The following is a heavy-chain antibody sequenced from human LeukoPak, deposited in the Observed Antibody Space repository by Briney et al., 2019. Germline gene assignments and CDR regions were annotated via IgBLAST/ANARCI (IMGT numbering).Heavy chain of an antibody. D-gene: IGHD6-13*01. CDR3: ATEGLAGTGTQWHVFDI. V-gene: IGHV4-34*01. Sequence: SETLSLTCAVYGGPFRSDSWTWIRQPPGKGLEWIGEINHSASTNYNPSLKSRVIMSLDTSKNQLSLNLTSVTAADTAVCYCATEGLAGTGTQWHVFDIWGQGTLVTVSS. J-gene: IGHJ3*02. CDR1: GGPFRSDS. CDR2: INHSAST.